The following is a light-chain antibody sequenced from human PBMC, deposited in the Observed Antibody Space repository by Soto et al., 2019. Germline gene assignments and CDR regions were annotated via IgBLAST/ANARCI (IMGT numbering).Light chain of an antibody. J-gene: IGLJ3*02. CDR3: CSYAGSNWV. CDR2: EVS. V-gene: IGLV2-23*02. CDR1: SRDVGSYNF. Sequence: QPVLTQPASVSGSPGQSIAISCTGTSRDVGSYNFVSWYQQYPGKNPKLMISEVSKRPSGVSTRFSGSKSGNTASLTISGLQPEDEADYYCCSYAGSNWVFGGGTKLTVL.